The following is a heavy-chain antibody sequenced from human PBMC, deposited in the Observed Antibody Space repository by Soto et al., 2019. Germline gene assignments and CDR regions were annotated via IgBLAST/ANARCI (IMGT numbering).Heavy chain of an antibody. CDR2: INPNSGGT. Sequence: ASVKVSCKASGYTFTGYYMHWVRQAPGQGLEWMGWINPNSGGTNYAQKFQGRVTMTRDTSISTAYMELSRLRSDDTAVYYCARADMVRGAYFDYWGQGTLVTVSS. D-gene: IGHD3-10*01. J-gene: IGHJ4*02. V-gene: IGHV1-2*02. CDR3: ARADMVRGAYFDY. CDR1: GYTFTGYY.